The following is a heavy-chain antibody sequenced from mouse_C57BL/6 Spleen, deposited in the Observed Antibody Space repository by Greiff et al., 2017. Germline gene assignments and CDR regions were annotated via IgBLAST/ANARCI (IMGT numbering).Heavy chain of an antibody. CDR3: ARSPHYYGSSSYAMDY. D-gene: IGHD1-1*01. J-gene: IGHJ4*01. CDR1: GYTFTDYN. CDR2: INPNNGGT. V-gene: IGHV1-22*01. Sequence: EVKLQESGPELVKPGASVKMSCKASGYTFTDYNMHWVKQSHGKSLEWIGYINPNNGGTSYNQKFKGKATLTVNKSSSTAYMELRSLTSEDSAVYYCARSPHYYGSSSYAMDYWGQGTSVTVSS.